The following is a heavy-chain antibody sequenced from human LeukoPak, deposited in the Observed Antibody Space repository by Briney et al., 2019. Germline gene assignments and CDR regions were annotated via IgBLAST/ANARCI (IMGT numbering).Heavy chain of an antibody. V-gene: IGHV1-69*13. CDR3: ASHLRTSCYTWRCLRGNYYMDV. D-gene: IGHD2-2*02. J-gene: IGHJ6*03. CDR2: IIPIFGTA. Sequence: GASVKVSCKASGGTFSSYAISWVRQAPGQGLEWMGGIIPIFGTANYAQKFQGRVTITADESTSTAYMELSSLRSEDTAVYYCASHLRTSCYTWRCLRGNYYMDVWGKGTTVTVSS. CDR1: GGTFSSYA.